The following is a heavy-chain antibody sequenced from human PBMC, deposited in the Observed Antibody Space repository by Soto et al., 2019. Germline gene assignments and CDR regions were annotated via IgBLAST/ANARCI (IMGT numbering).Heavy chain of an antibody. CDR2: ISSSGSTI. CDR1: GFTFSDYY. J-gene: IGHJ5*02. D-gene: IGHD2-15*01. Sequence: GGSLRLSCAASGFTFSDYYMSWIRQAPGKGLEWVSYISSSGSTIYYADSVKGRFTISRDNAKNSLYLQMNSLRAEDTAVYYCARDPHGVAALQNWFDPWGQGTLVTVSS. V-gene: IGHV3-11*01. CDR3: ARDPHGVAALQNWFDP.